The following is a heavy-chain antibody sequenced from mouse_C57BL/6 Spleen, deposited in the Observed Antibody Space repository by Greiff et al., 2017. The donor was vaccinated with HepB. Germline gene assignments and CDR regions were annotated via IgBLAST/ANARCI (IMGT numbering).Heavy chain of an antibody. Sequence: EVQLQQSGPELVKPGASVKISCKASGYTFTDYYMNWVKQSHGKSLEWIGDINPNNGGTSYNQKFKGKATLTVDKSSSTAYMELSSLTSEDSAVDYCAAYYYAMDYWGQGTSVTVSS. CDR2: INPNNGGT. J-gene: IGHJ4*01. CDR1: GYTFTDYY. CDR3: AAYYYAMDY. V-gene: IGHV1-26*01.